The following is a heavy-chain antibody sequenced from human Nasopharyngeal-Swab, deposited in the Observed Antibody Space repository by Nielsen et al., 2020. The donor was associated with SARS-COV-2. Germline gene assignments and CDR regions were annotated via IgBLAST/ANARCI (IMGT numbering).Heavy chain of an antibody. CDR2: IYPGDSDT. D-gene: IGHD3-9*01. CDR1: GYSLSTYW. V-gene: IGHV5-51*01. CDR3: ARLRFNWLLGYYYYYMDV. J-gene: IGHJ6*03. Sequence: GASMKISCGGSGYSLSTYWIAWVRKMPGKGLEWMGVIYPGDSDTRYSPSFQSRVTIAAAQAINTAYLQWDSLQASDTAIYYCARLRFNWLLGYYYYYMDVWGTGTTVTVSS.